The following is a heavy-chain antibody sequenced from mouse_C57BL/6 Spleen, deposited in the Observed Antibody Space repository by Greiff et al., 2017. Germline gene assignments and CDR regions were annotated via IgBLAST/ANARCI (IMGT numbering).Heavy chain of an antibody. Sequence: QVQLQQPGAELVKPGASVKMSCKASGYTFTSYWITWVKQRPGQGLEWIGDSYPGSGSTNYNEKFKSKATLTVDTSSSTAYMQLSSLTSGDSAVYYGAIETAQGLCADWGQGTLVTVAA. CDR2: SYPGSGST. CDR3: AIETAQGLCAD. CDR1: GYTFTSYW. D-gene: IGHD3-2*02. V-gene: IGHV1-55*01. J-gene: IGHJ3*01.